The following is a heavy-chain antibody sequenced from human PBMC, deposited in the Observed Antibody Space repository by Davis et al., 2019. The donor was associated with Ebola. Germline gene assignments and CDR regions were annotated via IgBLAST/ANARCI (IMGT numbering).Heavy chain of an antibody. CDR1: GGSISSGDYY. CDR2: IYYNAVT. V-gene: IGHV4-61*08. Sequence: MPSETLSLTCTVSGGSISSGDYYWSWIRQPPGKGLEWIGYIYYNAVTIYNPSLKSRVTISVDMSKNQVSLNLISVTAADTAVYYCARHGRAAGMSWFDPWGQGALVTVSS. D-gene: IGHD6-13*01. CDR3: ARHGRAAGMSWFDP. J-gene: IGHJ5*02.